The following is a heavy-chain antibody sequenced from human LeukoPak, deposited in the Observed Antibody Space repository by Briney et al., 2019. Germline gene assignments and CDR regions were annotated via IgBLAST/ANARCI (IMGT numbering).Heavy chain of an antibody. J-gene: IGHJ4*02. CDR3: ARTYSSSSFLDY. CDR2: IYYSGST. V-gene: IGHV4-59*08. D-gene: IGHD6-6*01. Sequence: SETLSLTCTVSGGSISSYYWSWIRQPPGKGLEWIGYIYYSGSTNYNPSLKSRVTISVDTSKNQFSLKLSSVTAADTAVYYCARTYSSSSFLDYWGQGTLVTVSS. CDR1: GGSISSYY.